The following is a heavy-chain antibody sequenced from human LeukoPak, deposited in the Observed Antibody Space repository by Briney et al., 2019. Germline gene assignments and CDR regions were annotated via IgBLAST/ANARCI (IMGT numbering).Heavy chain of an antibody. J-gene: IGHJ5*02. D-gene: IGHD6-19*01. CDR2: ISGSGGST. CDR1: GFTFSSYA. V-gene: IGHV3-23*01. CDR3: AKGVAGTNWFDP. Sequence: GGSLRLSCAASGFTFSSYAMSWVRQAPGKGLEWVSAISGSGGSTYYADSVKGRFTISRDNSKSTLYLQMNSLRAEDTAVYYCAKGVAGTNWFDPWGQGTLVTVSS.